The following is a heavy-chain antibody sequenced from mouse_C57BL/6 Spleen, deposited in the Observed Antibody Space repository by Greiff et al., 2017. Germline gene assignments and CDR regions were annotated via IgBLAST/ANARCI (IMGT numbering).Heavy chain of an antibody. V-gene: IGHV1-50*01. CDR1: GYTFTSYW. J-gene: IGHJ1*03. CDR3: ARKKIYDGYYWYFDV. Sequence: QVQLQQPGAELVKPGASVKLSCKASGYTFTSYWMQWVKQRPGQGLEWIGEIDPSDSYTNYNQKFKGKATLTVDTSSSTAYMQLSSLTSEDSAVYYCARKKIYDGYYWYFDVWGTGTTVTVSS. D-gene: IGHD2-3*01. CDR2: IDPSDSYT.